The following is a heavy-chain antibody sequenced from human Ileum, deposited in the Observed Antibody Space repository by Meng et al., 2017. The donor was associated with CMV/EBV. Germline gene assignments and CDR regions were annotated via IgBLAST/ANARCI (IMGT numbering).Heavy chain of an antibody. Sequence: VQVQESSPGLVKPSATLSLKCTVSGGSISGYYWSWIRQSPGKGLEWIGYIYYSGTTNYNPSLKSRVTISIDTSKSQFSLKLSSVTAADTAVYYCAREVRWRQSEFDYWGQGTLVTVSS. V-gene: IGHV4-59*01. CDR1: GGSISGYY. CDR3: AREVRWRQSEFDY. J-gene: IGHJ4*02. CDR2: IYYSGTT. D-gene: IGHD5-24*01.